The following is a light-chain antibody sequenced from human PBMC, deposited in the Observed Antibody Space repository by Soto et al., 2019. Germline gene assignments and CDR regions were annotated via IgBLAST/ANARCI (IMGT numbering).Light chain of an antibody. CDR1: QSVSSN. J-gene: IGKJ1*01. CDR2: GAS. Sequence: EIVRTQSPATRSVSPGEIATLSCMASQSVSSNLAWYQQKTGQAPRLLIYGASTRATGIPARFSGSGSGTECNLTISSLQSEDFAVYYCQQYNNWPWTFGQGTKVDIK. V-gene: IGKV3-15*01. CDR3: QQYNNWPWT.